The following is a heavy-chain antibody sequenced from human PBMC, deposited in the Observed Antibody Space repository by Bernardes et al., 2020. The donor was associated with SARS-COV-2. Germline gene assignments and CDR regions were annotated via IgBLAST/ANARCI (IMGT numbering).Heavy chain of an antibody. V-gene: IGHV3-23*01. D-gene: IGHD3-3*01. J-gene: IGHJ6*02. Sequence: WGSLRLSCSASGFTCSSYAMSWVLQAPGKGLAWVPAIRGSGGGTAYADSAPGRYTIPRDNSPTTLHLQMNSLRAEDTAGYHCAKGELDVVAYYDFWSGGLTLHYYCYGMDVWGQGTTVSVS. CDR2: IRGSGGGT. CDR1: GFTCSSYA. CDR3: AKGELDVVAYYDFWSGGLTLHYYCYGMDV.